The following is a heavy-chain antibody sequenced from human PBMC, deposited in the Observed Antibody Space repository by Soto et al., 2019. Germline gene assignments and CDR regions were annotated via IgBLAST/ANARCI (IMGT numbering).Heavy chain of an antibody. D-gene: IGHD6-6*01. CDR2: ISYDGSNK. J-gene: IGHJ4*02. Sequence: GGSLRLSCAASGFTFSGYGMHWVRQAPGKGLEWVAVISYDGSNKYYADSVKGRFTISRDNSKNTLFLQMNSLRAEDTAVYYFAKDSQGGRKLVDWGQGTLVTVDS. CDR3: AKDSQGGRKLVD. V-gene: IGHV3-30*18. CDR1: GFTFSGYG.